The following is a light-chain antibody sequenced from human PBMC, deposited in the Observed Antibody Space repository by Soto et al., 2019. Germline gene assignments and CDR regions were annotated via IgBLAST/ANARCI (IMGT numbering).Light chain of an antibody. CDR1: ESVYESQ. Sequence: IVLTQSPGTLSLSPGERATLSCRSSESVYESQIAWYQQKAGQAPRLLIYAISSRAAGIPDRFSGSGSGTDFTLTISRVEPEDVATYFCQQYGSSRWTFAQGTKVDIK. CDR2: AIS. V-gene: IGKV3-20*01. CDR3: QQYGSSRWT. J-gene: IGKJ1*01.